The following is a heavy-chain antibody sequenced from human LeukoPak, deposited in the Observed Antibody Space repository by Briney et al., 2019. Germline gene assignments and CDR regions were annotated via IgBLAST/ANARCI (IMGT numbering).Heavy chain of an antibody. CDR2: IRGSGGST. J-gene: IGHJ4*02. CDR3: AKDSVDTVDYYFDY. Sequence: GGSLRLSCAASGFTFSSYAMSWVRQAPGKGLEWVSAIRGSGGSTYYADSVKGRFTISRDNSKNTLYLQMNSLRAEDTAVYYCAKDSVDTVDYYFDYWGQGTLVTVSS. V-gene: IGHV3-23*01. CDR1: GFTFSSYA. D-gene: IGHD5-18*01.